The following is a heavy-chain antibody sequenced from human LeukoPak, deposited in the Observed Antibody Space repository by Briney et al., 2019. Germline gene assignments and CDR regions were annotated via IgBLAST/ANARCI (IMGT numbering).Heavy chain of an antibody. CDR3: AKDPSPYPLRNFDY. D-gene: IGHD5-12*01. V-gene: IGHV3-23*01. CDR2: ITGHGKNT. Sequence: PGGTQRLSCVASGFIFSNYGMNWVRQAPGKGLEWVSGITGHGKNTYYADSVKGRFTISRDNSKNTLYLQMNSLRAEDTAVYYCAKDPSPYPLRNFDYWGQGTLVTVSS. J-gene: IGHJ4*02. CDR1: GFIFSNYG.